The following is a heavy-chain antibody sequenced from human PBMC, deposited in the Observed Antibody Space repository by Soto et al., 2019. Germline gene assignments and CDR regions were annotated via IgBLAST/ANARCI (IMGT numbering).Heavy chain of an antibody. CDR3: ARDVCSGFRCPFDSGMDV. D-gene: IGHD2-15*01. V-gene: IGHV1-3*02. J-gene: IGHJ6*02. CDR1: GYTFTNHA. CDR2: NNPGNGYT. Sequence: ASVKVSFKTSGYTFTNHAIHWFRQAPGQRLEWMGWNNPGNGYTKYSQDFQGRVAFTRDTSASIAYMELTSLTSEDMAIYYCARDVCSGFRCPFDSGMDVWGQGTTVTVSS.